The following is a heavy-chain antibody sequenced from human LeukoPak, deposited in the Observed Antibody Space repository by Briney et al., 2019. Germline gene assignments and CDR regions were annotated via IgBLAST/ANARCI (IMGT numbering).Heavy chain of an antibody. J-gene: IGHJ4*02. CDR1: GFTFSNAW. CDR3: SRDQTPYY. CDR2: HRSKAYGGTT. Sequence: PGGSLRLSCAASGFTFSNAWMSWVRQAPGKGLEWVGFHRSKAYGGTTEYAASVKGRFTISRDDSKSIAYLQMNSLKTEDTAVYYCSRDQTPYYWGQGTLVTVSS. V-gene: IGHV3-49*04.